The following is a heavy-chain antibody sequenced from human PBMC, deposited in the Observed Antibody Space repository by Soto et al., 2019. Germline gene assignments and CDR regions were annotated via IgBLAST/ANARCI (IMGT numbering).Heavy chain of an antibody. Sequence: QVQLVQSGAEVKKPGSSVKVSCKASGGTFSSSSISWVRQAPGQGLEWMGGSITIFGTANYTQKFQVRVTITADESTSTAYMELSSLSTDDTAIYYCARPIRYYYERGSLSAWFDPWSQGTLVTVSS. CDR2: SITIFGTA. CDR1: GGTFSSSS. J-gene: IGHJ5*02. D-gene: IGHD3-22*01. V-gene: IGHV1-69*12. CDR3: ARPIRYYYERGSLSAWFDP.